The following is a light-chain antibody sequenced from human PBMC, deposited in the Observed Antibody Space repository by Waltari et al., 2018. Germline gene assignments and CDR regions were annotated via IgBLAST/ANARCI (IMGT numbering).Light chain of an antibody. V-gene: IGLV8-61*01. Sequence: TVVTQEPSLSVSPGGTVTLTCGLTSGSVSTSNYPSWYQQTPGQAPRMLIYSTNTRPSGVPDRFSGCILGNKASLTITGTQADDEADYYCTLYRGSGISVFGGGTRLTVL. J-gene: IGLJ2*01. CDR2: STN. CDR3: TLYRGSGISV. CDR1: SGSVSTSNY.